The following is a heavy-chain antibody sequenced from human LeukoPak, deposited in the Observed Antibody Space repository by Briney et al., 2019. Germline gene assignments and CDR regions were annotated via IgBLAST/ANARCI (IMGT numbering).Heavy chain of an antibody. CDR3: ASLGLGHNKNYYDSSGFLSMVDY. CDR1: GGSISSYY. V-gene: IGHV4-59*12. Sequence: SETLSLTCTVSGGSISSYYWSWIRQPPGKGLEWIGYIYYSGSTNYNPSLKSRVTISVDKSKNQFSLKLSSVTAADTAVYYCASLGLGHNKNYYDSSGFLSMVDYWGQGTLVTVSS. CDR2: IYYSGST. J-gene: IGHJ4*02. D-gene: IGHD3-22*01.